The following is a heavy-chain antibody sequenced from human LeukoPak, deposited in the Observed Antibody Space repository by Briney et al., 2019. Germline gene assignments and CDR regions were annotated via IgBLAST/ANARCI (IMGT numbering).Heavy chain of an antibody. CDR2: IYTSGST. J-gene: IGHJ4*02. CDR1: GGSISSGSYY. Sequence: SETLSLTCAVSGGSISSGSYYWSWIRQPAGKGLEWIGRIYTSGSTNYNPSLKSRVTISVDTSKNQFPLKLSSVTAADTAVQYCARDGYYYDSSCYWGQGTLVTVSS. D-gene: IGHD3-22*01. V-gene: IGHV4-61*02. CDR3: ARDGYYYDSSCY.